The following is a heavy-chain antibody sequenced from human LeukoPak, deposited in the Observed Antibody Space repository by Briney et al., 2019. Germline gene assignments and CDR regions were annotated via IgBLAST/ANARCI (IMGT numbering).Heavy chain of an antibody. CDR1: GFTFSSYA. CDR2: ISYDGSNK. J-gene: IGHJ4*02. V-gene: IGHV3-30*04. D-gene: IGHD1-20*01. CDR3: ARDNNWNYFDY. Sequence: GRSLRLSCAASGFTFSSYAMHWVRQAPGKGLEWVAVISYDGSNKYYADSVKGRFTISRDNSKNTLYLQMNSLRAEDTAVYYCARDNNWNYFDYWGQGTLVTVSS.